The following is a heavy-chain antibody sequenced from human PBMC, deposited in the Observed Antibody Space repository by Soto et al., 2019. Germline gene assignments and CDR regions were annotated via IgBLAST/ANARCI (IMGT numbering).Heavy chain of an antibody. Sequence: ASVKVSCKASGYTFTSYAMHWVRQAPGQRLEWMGWINAGNGNTKYSQKFQGRVTITRDTSASTAYMELSSLRSEDTAVYYCARGHIAAAGTTWFDPWGQGTLVTVSS. J-gene: IGHJ5*02. V-gene: IGHV1-3*01. D-gene: IGHD6-13*01. CDR2: INAGNGNT. CDR3: ARGHIAAAGTTWFDP. CDR1: GYTFTSYA.